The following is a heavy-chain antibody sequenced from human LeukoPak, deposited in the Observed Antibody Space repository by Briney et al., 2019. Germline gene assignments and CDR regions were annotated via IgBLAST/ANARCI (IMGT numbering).Heavy chain of an antibody. CDR2: IYYSETT. CDR3: ARHVLTAGAIE. Sequence: SVTLSLTCTVSSGSISGYYWSWIRQPPGKGLEWIAYIYYSETTNYNPSLNSRVTISLDTSKRQFSLKLSSVTAADTAVYYCARHVLTAGAIEWGQGTLVTVSS. V-gene: IGHV4-59*08. CDR1: SGSISGYY. D-gene: IGHD1-26*01. J-gene: IGHJ4*02.